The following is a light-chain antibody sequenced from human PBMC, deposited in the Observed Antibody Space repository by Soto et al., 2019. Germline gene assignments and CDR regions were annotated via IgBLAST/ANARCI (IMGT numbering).Light chain of an antibody. J-gene: IGKJ3*01. V-gene: IGKV3-20*01. CDR3: QPYGSSPSLP. CDR1: QSVSSSY. CDR2: GAS. Sequence: EIVLTQSPGTLSLSPGERATLSCRASQSVSSSYLAWYQQKPGQAPRLLIYGASSRATGIQDRFSGSGSGTDFARTISRREPENFAVYYCQPYGSSPSLPFGPGTKVDIK.